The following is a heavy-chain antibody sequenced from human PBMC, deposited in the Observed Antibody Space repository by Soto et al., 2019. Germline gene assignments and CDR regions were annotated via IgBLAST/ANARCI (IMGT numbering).Heavy chain of an antibody. Sequence: KVSCKASGGTFSIYAISWVRQAPGQGLEWMGGILPIFGTANYAQKFQCRVTSTADKSTSTAYMELSSLRSEDTAVYYCARDGGYCSSSSCPGDYWGQGTLVPVCS. CDR3: ARDGGYCSSSSCPGDY. CDR2: ILPIFGTA. V-gene: IGHV1-69*06. D-gene: IGHD2-2*01. J-gene: IGHJ4*02. CDR1: GGTFSIYA.